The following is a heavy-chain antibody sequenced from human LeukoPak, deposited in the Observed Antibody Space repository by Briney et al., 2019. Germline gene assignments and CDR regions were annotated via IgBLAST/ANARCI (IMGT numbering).Heavy chain of an antibody. CDR3: ARRSSEGYYYYYMDV. J-gene: IGHJ6*03. D-gene: IGHD3-10*01. V-gene: IGHV4-61*01. CDR1: GGSVSSGSYF. CDR2: IYYSGST. Sequence: SETLSLTCTVSGGSVSSGSYFWSLIRQPPGKGLEWIGYIYYSGSTNYNPSLKSRVTISVDTSKNQFSLRLSSVAAADTAVYYCARRSSEGYYYYYMDVWGKGTTVTVSS.